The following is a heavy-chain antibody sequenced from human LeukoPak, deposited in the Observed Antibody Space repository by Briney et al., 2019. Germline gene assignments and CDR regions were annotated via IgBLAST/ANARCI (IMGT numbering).Heavy chain of an antibody. J-gene: IGHJ5*02. D-gene: IGHD3-9*01. V-gene: IGHV4-59*01. CDR1: GGSTSSYY. Sequence: PSETLSLTCTVSGGSTSSYYWSWIRQPPGKGLEWIGYIYYSGSTNYSPSLKSRVTISVDTSKNQFSLKLSSVTAADTAVYYCARSLRYFDWLAGFDPWGQGTLVTVSS. CDR3: ARSLRYFDWLAGFDP. CDR2: IYYSGST.